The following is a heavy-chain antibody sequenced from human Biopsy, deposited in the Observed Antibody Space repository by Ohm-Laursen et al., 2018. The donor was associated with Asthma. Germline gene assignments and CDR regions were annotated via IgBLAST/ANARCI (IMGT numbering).Heavy chain of an antibody. CDR2: ISKDASTQ. CDR3: VRDGADDAFDI. J-gene: IGHJ3*02. D-gene: IGHD4-17*01. CDR1: GFSFSNFA. V-gene: IGHV3-30*01. Sequence: SLRLSCTATGFSFSNFAIHWVRQAPGKGLEWVGVISKDASTQDYADSVKGRFTMARDNSKNTLDLQMNSLREEDTAVYYCVRDGADDAFDIWGQGTVVSVSS.